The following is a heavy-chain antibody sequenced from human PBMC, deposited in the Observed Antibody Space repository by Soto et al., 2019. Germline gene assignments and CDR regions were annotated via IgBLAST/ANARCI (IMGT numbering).Heavy chain of an antibody. D-gene: IGHD2-15*01. V-gene: IGHV3-23*01. J-gene: IGHJ3*02. CDR2: ISGSGGST. Sequence: GGSLRLSCAASGFTFSSYAMSWVRQAPGKGLEWVSAISGSGGSTYYADSVKGRFTISRDNSKNTLYLQMNSLRAEDTAVYYCAKDRKPDIVVVVAATLRGRGAFYIWGQGTMVTVSS. CDR3: AKDRKPDIVVVVAATLRGRGAFYI. CDR1: GFTFSSYA.